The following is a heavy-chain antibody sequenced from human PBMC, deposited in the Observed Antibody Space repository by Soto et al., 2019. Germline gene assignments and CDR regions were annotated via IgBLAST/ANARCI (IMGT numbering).Heavy chain of an antibody. J-gene: IGHJ5*02. D-gene: IGHD2-15*01. CDR1: GGSMSSGDYY. CDR2: IYYSGST. CDR3: ARVIKTPRSNWFDP. V-gene: IGHV4-30-4*01. Sequence: LSLTCTVSGGSMSSGDYYWSWIRQPPGKGLEWIGYIYYSGSTYYNPSLKSRVTISVDTSKNQFSLKLSSVTAADTAVYYCARVIKTPRSNWFDPWGQGTLVTVSS.